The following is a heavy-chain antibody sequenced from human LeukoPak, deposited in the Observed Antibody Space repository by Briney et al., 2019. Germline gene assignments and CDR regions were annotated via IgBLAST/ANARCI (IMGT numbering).Heavy chain of an antibody. D-gene: IGHD5-12*01. J-gene: IGHJ3*02. CDR2: IYHSGST. Sequence: SETLSLTCAVSGGSISSGGYSWSWIRQPPGKGLEWIGYIYHSGSTYYNPSLKSRVTISVDRSKNQFSLKLSSVTAADTAVYYCARRPMDIVADGGAFDIWGQGTMVTVSS. CDR3: ARRPMDIVADGGAFDI. CDR1: GGSISSGGYS. V-gene: IGHV4-30-2*01.